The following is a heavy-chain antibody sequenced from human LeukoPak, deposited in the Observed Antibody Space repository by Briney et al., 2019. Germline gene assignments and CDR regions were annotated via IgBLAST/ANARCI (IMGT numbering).Heavy chain of an antibody. Sequence: SETLSLTCTVSGASISSCYWSWIRQIPEKGLEWIGYMSNTAVTGYNPSLESRVSISRDTSKNQFSLKLTSVTAADTAVYYCVRHEDLVAIPLGLGAFDLWGQGILVTVSS. CDR3: VRHEDLVAIPLGLGAFDL. CDR2: MSNTAVT. V-gene: IGHV4-59*08. CDR1: GASISSCY. J-gene: IGHJ3*01. D-gene: IGHD5-12*01.